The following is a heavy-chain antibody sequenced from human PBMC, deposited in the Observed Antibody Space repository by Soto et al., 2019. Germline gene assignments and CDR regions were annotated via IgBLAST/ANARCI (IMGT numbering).Heavy chain of an antibody. Sequence: QVQLVQSGAEVKKPGASVKVSCKASGYTFTNYDINWVRQATGQGLEWMGWMNPNNGNTGYAQKFQGRVTMTRNTSISTAYMELTSLRSEDTAFYYCARMNYYDTSGRPNWFDPWGHGTLFTVSS. V-gene: IGHV1-8*01. CDR3: ARMNYYDTSGRPNWFDP. CDR1: GYTFTNYD. D-gene: IGHD3-22*01. J-gene: IGHJ5*02. CDR2: MNPNNGNT.